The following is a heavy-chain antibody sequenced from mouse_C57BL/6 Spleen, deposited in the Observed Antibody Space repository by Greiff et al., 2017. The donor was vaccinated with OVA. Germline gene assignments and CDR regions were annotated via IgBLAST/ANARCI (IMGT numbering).Heavy chain of an antibody. D-gene: IGHD2-4*01. CDR3: TRGLRRNFDY. CDR1: GYTFTDYE. J-gene: IGHJ2*01. CDR2: IDPETGGT. Sequence: QVQLQQSGAELVRPGASVTLSCKASGYTFTDYEMHWVKQTPVHGLEWIGAIDPETGGTAYNQKFKGKAILTADKSSSTAYMELRSLTSEDSAVYYCTRGLRRNFDYWGQGTTLTVSS. V-gene: IGHV1-15*01.